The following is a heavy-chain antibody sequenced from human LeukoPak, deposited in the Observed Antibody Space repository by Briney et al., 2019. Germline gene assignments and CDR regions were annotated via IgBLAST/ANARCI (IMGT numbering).Heavy chain of an antibody. CDR1: GGSISSYY. V-gene: IGHV4-59*01. CDR3: ARAPDCSGGSCYRGAFDI. Sequence: SETLSLTCTVSGGSISSYYGSWLRQPPGKGLEWIGYIYYSGSTNYNPSLKSRVTISVDTSKNQFSLKLSSVTAADTAVYYCARAPDCSGGSCYRGAFDIWGQGTMVTVSS. J-gene: IGHJ3*02. CDR2: IYYSGST. D-gene: IGHD2-15*01.